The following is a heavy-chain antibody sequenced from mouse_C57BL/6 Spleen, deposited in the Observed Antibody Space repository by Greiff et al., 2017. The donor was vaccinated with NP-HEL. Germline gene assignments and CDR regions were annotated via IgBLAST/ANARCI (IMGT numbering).Heavy chain of an antibody. J-gene: IGHJ4*01. D-gene: IGHD2-4*01. CDR2: ISSGSSTI. V-gene: IGHV5-17*01. CDR3: ASDRYDYDDAMDY. CDR1: GFTFSDYG. Sequence: EVQGVESGGGLVKPGGSLKLSCAASGFTFSDYGMHWVRQAPEKGLEWVAYISSGSSTIYYADTVKGRFTISRDNAKNTLFLQMTSLRSEDTAMYYCASDRYDYDDAMDYWGQGTSVTVSS.